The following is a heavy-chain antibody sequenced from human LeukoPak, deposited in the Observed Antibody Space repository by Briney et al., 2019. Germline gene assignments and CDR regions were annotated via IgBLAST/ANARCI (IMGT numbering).Heavy chain of an antibody. CDR2: IYTSSSYI. D-gene: IGHD2-21*02. CDR1: GFTFSSYR. Sequence: GGSLRLSCAASGFTFSSYRMHWVRQAPGKGLEWVSSIYTSSSYIYYADSVKGPFTISRDNAKNSLFLQMNSLRAEDTAVYYCARVECGGDCYSSFDYWGQGTVVTDCS. V-gene: IGHV3-21*01. J-gene: IGHJ4*02. CDR3: ARVECGGDCYSSFDY.